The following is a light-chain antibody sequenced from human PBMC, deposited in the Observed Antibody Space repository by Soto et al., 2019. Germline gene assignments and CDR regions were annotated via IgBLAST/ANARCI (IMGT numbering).Light chain of an antibody. CDR3: SSYAGSNNLRV. V-gene: IGLV2-8*01. CDR1: SSDVGGYNY. J-gene: IGLJ3*02. CDR2: EVS. Sequence: QSALTQPPSASGSPGQSVTISCTGTSSDVGGYNYVSWYQQHPGKATKLMIYEVSKRPSGVPDRFSGSKSGNTASLTVSGLQAEDEADYYWSSYAGSNNLRVFGGGTKLTVL.